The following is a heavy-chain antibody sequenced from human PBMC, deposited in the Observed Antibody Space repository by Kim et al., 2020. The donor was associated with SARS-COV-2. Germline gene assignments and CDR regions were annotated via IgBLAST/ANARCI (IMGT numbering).Heavy chain of an antibody. Sequence: ASVKVSCKASGYTFTSYGISWVRQAPGQGLEWMGWISAYNGNTNYAQKLQGRVTMTTDTSTSTAYMELRSLRSDDTAVYYCARRVRAYYGSGSYTFDYWGQGTLVTVSS. D-gene: IGHD3-10*01. CDR3: ARRVRAYYGSGSYTFDY. V-gene: IGHV1-18*01. CDR2: ISAYNGNT. J-gene: IGHJ4*02. CDR1: GYTFTSYG.